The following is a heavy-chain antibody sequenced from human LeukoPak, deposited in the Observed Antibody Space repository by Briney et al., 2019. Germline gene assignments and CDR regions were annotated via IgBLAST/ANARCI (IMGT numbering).Heavy chain of an antibody. V-gene: IGHV3-7*01. CDR3: AKEPRIAAAGCGYMDV. J-gene: IGHJ6*03. CDR1: GFTFSSYW. CDR2: IKEDGSEK. Sequence: GGSLRLSCAASGFTFSSYWMSWVRQAPGKGLEWVANIKEDGSEKYYVDSVKGRFTISRDNSENTLYLQMNSLRAEDTAVYYCAKEPRIAAAGCGYMDVWGKGTTVTVSS. D-gene: IGHD6-13*01.